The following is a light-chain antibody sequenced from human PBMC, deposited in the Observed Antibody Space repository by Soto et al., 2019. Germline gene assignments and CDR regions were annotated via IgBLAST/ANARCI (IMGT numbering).Light chain of an antibody. V-gene: IGKV1-39*01. J-gene: IGKJ1*01. CDR1: QTITKY. Sequence: QSPSSLSAYVGDRVTISCRASQTITKYLNWYQQKPGKAPKVLIRVASSFQSGVPSRFSGSGSGTDFTLTISSLQPEDSATYYCQQSYITPWTFGQGTKVDIK. CDR3: QQSYITPWT. CDR2: VAS.